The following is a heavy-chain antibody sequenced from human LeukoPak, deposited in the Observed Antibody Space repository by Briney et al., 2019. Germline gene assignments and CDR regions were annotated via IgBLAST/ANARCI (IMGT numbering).Heavy chain of an antibody. Sequence: GGSLRLSCAASGFTFRTYGMHWVRQAPGKGLEWVAFIRNDGTIKYYADSVKGRFTISRDNSKNTLYLQMNSLRAEDTAVYYCAKTGSSSWGYFDYWGQGTLVTVSP. CDR3: AKTGSSSWGYFDY. D-gene: IGHD6-13*01. J-gene: IGHJ4*02. CDR1: GFTFRTYG. CDR2: IRNDGTIK. V-gene: IGHV3-30*02.